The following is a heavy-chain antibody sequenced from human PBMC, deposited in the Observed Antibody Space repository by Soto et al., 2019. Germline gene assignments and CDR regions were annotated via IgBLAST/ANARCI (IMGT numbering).Heavy chain of an antibody. CDR1: GYTFTSYG. Sequence: QVKLVQSGAEVKKPGASVKVSCKASGYTFTSYGISWVRQAPGQGREWMGWISAYNGNTNYAQKLQGRVTMTTDTSTSTAYMELRSLRSDDTAVYYCARVATELELDPPYFDYWGQGTLVTVSS. D-gene: IGHD1-7*01. CDR3: ARVATELELDPPYFDY. V-gene: IGHV1-18*01. CDR2: ISAYNGNT. J-gene: IGHJ4*02.